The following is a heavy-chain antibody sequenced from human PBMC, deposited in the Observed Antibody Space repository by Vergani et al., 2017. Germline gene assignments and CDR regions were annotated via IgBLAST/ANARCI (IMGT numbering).Heavy chain of an antibody. Sequence: QVQLQQWGAGLLKPSETLSLTCAVYGGSFSGYYWSWIRQPPGKGLEWIGEINHSGSTNYNPSLKSRVTISVDTSKTQFSLKLSSVTAADTAVYYCARGRSSSWYHKYYFDYWGQGTLVTVSS. CDR1: GGSFSGYY. CDR2: INHSGST. V-gene: IGHV4-34*01. J-gene: IGHJ4*02. CDR3: ARGRSSSWYHKYYFDY. D-gene: IGHD6-13*01.